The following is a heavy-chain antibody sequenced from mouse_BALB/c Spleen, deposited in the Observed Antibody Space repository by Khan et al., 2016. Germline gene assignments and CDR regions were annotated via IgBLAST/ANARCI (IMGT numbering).Heavy chain of an antibody. Sequence: EVQLQESGPGLVKPSQSLSLTCTVTGYSITSDYAWNWIRQFPGNKLEWMGYISSSGSTSYNPSLKSRISITRDTSKNQFFLQLNSVTTEDTATYYGARWVRRGFMDYWGQGTSVTVSS. J-gene: IGHJ4*01. CDR1: GYSITSDYA. V-gene: IGHV3-2*02. CDR2: ISSSGST. D-gene: IGHD2-14*01. CDR3: ARWVRRGFMDY.